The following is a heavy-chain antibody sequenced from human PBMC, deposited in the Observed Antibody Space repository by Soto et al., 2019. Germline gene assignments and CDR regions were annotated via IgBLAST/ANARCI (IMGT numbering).Heavy chain of an antibody. Sequence: QVQLQESGPGLVKPSETLSLTCTVSGGSINSYHWTWIRQPPGKGLEWIGYIYYTGSTNYNPSLTSRVTISVDTSKNQFSLNLTSVTAADTAVYYCARIGYSYGYFYYGMDVWGQGTTVTVSS. V-gene: IGHV4-59*01. CDR1: GGSINSYH. CDR3: ARIGYSYGYFYYGMDV. D-gene: IGHD5-18*01. CDR2: IYYTGST. J-gene: IGHJ6*02.